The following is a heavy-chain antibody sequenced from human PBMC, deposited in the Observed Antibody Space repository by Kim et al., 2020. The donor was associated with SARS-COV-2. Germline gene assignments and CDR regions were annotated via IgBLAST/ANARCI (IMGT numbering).Heavy chain of an antibody. CDR3: ARDTWDTNEITAFHV. D-gene: IGHD5-18*01. V-gene: IGHV3-33*01. Sequence: VDSVKGRFTISRDNSRNVVSLQMNSLRAEDTAVYYCARDTWDTNEITAFHVWGQGTLVTVSS. J-gene: IGHJ3*01.